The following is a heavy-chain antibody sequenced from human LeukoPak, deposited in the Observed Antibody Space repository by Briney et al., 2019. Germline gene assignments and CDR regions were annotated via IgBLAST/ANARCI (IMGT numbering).Heavy chain of an antibody. D-gene: IGHD6-6*01. J-gene: IGHJ6*03. V-gene: IGHV3-7*01. CDR1: GFTFSSYW. CDR2: IKQDGSEK. Sequence: GGSLRLSCAASGFTFSSYWMSWVRQAPGKGLEWVANIKQDGSEKYYVDSVKGRFTISRDNAKNSLYLQMNSLRAEDTAVYYCARVGKYSSSSARYYYMGVWGKGTTVTVSS. CDR3: ARVGKYSSSSARYYYMGV.